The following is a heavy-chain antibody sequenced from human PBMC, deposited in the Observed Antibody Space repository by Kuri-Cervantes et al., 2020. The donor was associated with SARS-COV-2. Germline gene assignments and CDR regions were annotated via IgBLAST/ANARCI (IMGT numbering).Heavy chain of an antibody. Sequence: GGSLRLSCAASGFNFSRTDMHWVRQAPGKGLEWVAVIWYDGSNKYYADSVKGRFTISRDNSKNTLYLQMNSLRAEDTAVYYCARGSSGYYYFDYWGQGTLVTVSS. CDR2: IWYDGSNK. CDR1: GFNFSRTD. CDR3: ARGSSGYYYFDY. J-gene: IGHJ4*02. V-gene: IGHV3-33*08. D-gene: IGHD3-22*01.